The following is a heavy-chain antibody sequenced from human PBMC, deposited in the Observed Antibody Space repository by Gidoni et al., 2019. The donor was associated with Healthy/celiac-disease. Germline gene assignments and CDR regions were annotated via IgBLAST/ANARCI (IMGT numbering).Heavy chain of an antibody. CDR3: ARGGWNYGSGSYYGDWFDP. J-gene: IGHJ5*02. V-gene: IGHV1-69*08. CDR1: GGTFSSYT. D-gene: IGHD3-10*01. Sequence: QVQLVQSGAEVKKPGSSVKVYCKASGGTFSSYTISWVRQAPGQGLEWMGRISPILGRANYAQKFQGRYTITADKSTSTAYMELSSLRSEDTAVYYCARGGWNYGSGSYYGDWFDPWGQGTLVTVSS. CDR2: ISPILGRA.